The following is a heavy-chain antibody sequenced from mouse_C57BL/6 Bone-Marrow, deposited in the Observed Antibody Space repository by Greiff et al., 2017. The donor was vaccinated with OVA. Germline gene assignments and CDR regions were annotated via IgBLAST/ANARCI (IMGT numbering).Heavy chain of an antibody. J-gene: IGHJ2*01. CDR3: ARLYYGTLYYFDY. CDR1: GFTFSDYG. CDR2: ISSGSSTI. D-gene: IGHD2-1*01. Sequence: DVKLQESGGGLVKPGGSLKLSCAASGFTFSDYGMHWVRQAPEKGLEWVAYISSGSSTIYYADTVKGRFTISRDNAKNTLFLQMTSLRSEDTAMYYCARLYYGTLYYFDYWGQGTTLTVSS. V-gene: IGHV5-17*01.